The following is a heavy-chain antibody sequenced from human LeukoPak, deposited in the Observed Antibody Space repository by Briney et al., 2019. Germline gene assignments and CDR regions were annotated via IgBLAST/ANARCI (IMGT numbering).Heavy chain of an antibody. J-gene: IGHJ4*02. V-gene: IGHV3-20*04. Sequence: PGGSLRLSCAASGFSFDDYGMSWVRQVPGKGLEWVTGINWNGDRTSYVDSVKGRFTTSRDNAKNSLHLQMNSLRVEDTAFYYCTRKGVSGSSLRQFFDYWGQGTLVAVTS. CDR3: TRKGVSGSSLRQFFDY. CDR2: INWNGDRT. CDR1: GFSFDDYG. D-gene: IGHD2-15*01.